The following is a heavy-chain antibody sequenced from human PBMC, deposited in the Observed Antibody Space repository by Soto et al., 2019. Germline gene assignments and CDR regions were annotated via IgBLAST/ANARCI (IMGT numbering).Heavy chain of an antibody. D-gene: IGHD6-19*01. Sequence: EVQLLESGGGLVQPGGSLRLSCAASGFSFSTYAMSWVRQAPGKGLEFVSDVAGDGGKTKYCASVQGRFTISRDNSKNTLFLQMNGLRAEDTAVYYCAKDRVPLDGRLALDFWGQGTLVTVSS. J-gene: IGHJ4*02. CDR3: AKDRVPLDGRLALDF. V-gene: IGHV3-23*01. CDR2: VAGDGGKT. CDR1: GFSFSTYA.